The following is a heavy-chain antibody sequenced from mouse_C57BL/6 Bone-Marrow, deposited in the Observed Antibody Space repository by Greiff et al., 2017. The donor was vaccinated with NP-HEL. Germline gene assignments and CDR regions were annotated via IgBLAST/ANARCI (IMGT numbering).Heavy chain of an antibody. CDR3: TREDYYGSSYDWYFDV. Sequence: EVQGVESGGGLVQPGGSMKLSCAASGFTFSDAWMDWVRQSPEKGLEWVAEIRNKANNHATYYAESVKGRFTISRDDSKSSVYLQMNSLRAEDTGIYYCTREDYYGSSYDWYFDVWGTGTTVTVSS. CDR1: GFTFSDAW. CDR2: IRNKANNHAT. V-gene: IGHV6-6*01. J-gene: IGHJ1*03. D-gene: IGHD1-1*01.